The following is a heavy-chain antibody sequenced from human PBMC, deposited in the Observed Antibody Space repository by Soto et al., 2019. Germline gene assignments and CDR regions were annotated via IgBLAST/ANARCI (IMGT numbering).Heavy chain of an antibody. Sequence: ASVKVSCKASGYTFISYGISWVRQAPGQGLEWMAWISAYNGNTNYAQNLQGRVTMTTDTSTSTAYMELRSLRSDDTAVYYCAREWHYYGSGSYPSYYGMDVWGQGTTVTVSS. CDR1: GYTFISYG. D-gene: IGHD3-10*01. J-gene: IGHJ6*02. V-gene: IGHV1-18*01. CDR3: AREWHYYGSGSYPSYYGMDV. CDR2: ISAYNGNT.